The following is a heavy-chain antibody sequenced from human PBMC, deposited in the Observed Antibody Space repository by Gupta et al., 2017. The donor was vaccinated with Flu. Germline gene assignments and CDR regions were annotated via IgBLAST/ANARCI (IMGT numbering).Heavy chain of an antibody. CDR1: GFTFSSYS. CDR3: ARSWGMDHFDY. CDR2: ISSSSSYI. D-gene: IGHD2-8*01. V-gene: IGHV3-21*01. J-gene: IGHJ4*02. Sequence: EVQLVESGGGLVRPGGSLRLSCAASGFTFSSYSMNWVRQAPGKGLEWVSSISSSSSYIYHADSVKGRFTISRDNAKNSLYLQMNSLRAEDTAVYYCARSWGMDHFDYWGQGTLVTVSS.